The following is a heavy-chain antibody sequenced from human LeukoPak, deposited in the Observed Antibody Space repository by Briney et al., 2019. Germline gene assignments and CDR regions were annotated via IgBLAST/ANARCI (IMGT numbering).Heavy chain of an antibody. CDR1: GFTFSSYA. CDR3: AKDPYVGGGYHFDS. V-gene: IGHV3-23*01. CDR2: IAGSGGDT. Sequence: GGSLRLSCAASGFTFSSYAMNWARQAPGKGLEWVSTIAGSGGDTYYADSVKGRFTISRDNSKNTLYLQMNSLRAEDTAIYYCAKDPYVGGGYHFDSWGQGSLVTVSS. J-gene: IGHJ4*02. D-gene: IGHD3-22*01.